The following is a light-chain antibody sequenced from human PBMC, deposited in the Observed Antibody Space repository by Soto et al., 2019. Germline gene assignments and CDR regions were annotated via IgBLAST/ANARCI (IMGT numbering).Light chain of an antibody. J-gene: IGKJ1*01. Sequence: EIVLTQSPGTLSLSPGERATLSCRASQSVSSNLAWYQQKPGRAPRLLIYGASTRATGIPARFSGSGSGTEFTLTISSLQSEDFAVYYCQQYGDSPWTFGQGTKVDIK. V-gene: IGKV3-15*01. CDR2: GAS. CDR3: QQYGDSPWT. CDR1: QSVSSN.